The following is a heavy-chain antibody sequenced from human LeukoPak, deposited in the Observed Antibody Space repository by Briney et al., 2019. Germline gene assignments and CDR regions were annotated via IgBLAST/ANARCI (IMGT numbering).Heavy chain of an antibody. D-gene: IGHD3-22*01. V-gene: IGHV3-23*01. Sequence: GGSLRLSCAASGFTFSSYAMSWVRQAPGKGLEWVSAISGSGGSTYYADSVKGRFTISRDNSKNTLYLQMNSLRAEDTAVYYCAKDRYYDSSGYYGVSYFDYWGQGTLVTVSS. J-gene: IGHJ4*02. CDR3: AKDRYYDSSGYYGVSYFDY. CDR2: ISGSGGST. CDR1: GFTFSSYA.